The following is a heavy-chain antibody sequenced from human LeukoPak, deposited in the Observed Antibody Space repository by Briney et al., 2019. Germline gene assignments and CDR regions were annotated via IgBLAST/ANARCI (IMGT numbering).Heavy chain of an antibody. CDR3: ARILGSDEGADF. CDR2: VRPDGDDK. J-gene: IGHJ4*02. D-gene: IGHD1-26*01. Sequence: GALRHSRAASGCTLRGYWMTSLRQPPAKGLEGVANVRPDGDDKRYVESVKGRVPISRDNAKNSFYLRMNSLRAEDTAVYYCARILGSDEGADFWGQGTLVTVS. CDR1: GCTLRGYW. V-gene: IGHV3-7*01.